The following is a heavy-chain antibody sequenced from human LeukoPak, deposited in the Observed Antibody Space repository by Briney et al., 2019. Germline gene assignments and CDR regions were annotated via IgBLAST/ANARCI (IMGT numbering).Heavy chain of an antibody. CDR2: ISYDGSNK. CDR1: GFTFSSYA. CDR3: ARERSGSWLLDY. Sequence: PGGSLRLSCAASGFTFSSYAMHWVRQAPVKGLEWVAVISYDGSNKYYADSVKGRFTISRDNSKNTLYLQMNSLRAEDTAVYYCARERSGSWLLDYWGQGTLVTVSS. D-gene: IGHD6-13*01. V-gene: IGHV3-30-3*01. J-gene: IGHJ4*02.